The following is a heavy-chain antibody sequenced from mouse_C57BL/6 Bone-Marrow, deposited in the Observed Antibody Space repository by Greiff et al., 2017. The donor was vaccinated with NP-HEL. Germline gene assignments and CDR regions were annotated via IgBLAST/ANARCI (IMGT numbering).Heavy chain of an antibody. CDR2: IDPSDSYT. CDR3: ARVSTMVKWFAY. V-gene: IGHV1-59*01. Sequence: VQLQQPGAELVRPGTSVKLSCKASGYTFTSYWMHWVKQRPGQGLEWIGVIDPSDSYTNYNQKFKGKATLTVDTSSSTAYMQLRSLTSEDSAVYYSARVSTMVKWFAYWGQGTLVTVSA. J-gene: IGHJ3*01. CDR1: GYTFTSYW. D-gene: IGHD2-2*01.